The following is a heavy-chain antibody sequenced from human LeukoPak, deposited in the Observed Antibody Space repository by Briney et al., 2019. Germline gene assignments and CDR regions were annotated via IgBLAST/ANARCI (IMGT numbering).Heavy chain of an antibody. D-gene: IGHD3/OR15-3a*01. J-gene: IGHJ3*02. Sequence: SETLSLTCAVSGGSISSGGYSWSWIRQPPGKGLEWIGYIYYSGSTNYDPSLKSRVTISVDTSKNQFSLKLSSVTAADTAVYYCARDRGGLKNAFDIWGQGTMVTVSS. CDR3: ARDRGGLKNAFDI. CDR2: IYYSGST. CDR1: GGSISSGGYS. V-gene: IGHV4-61*08.